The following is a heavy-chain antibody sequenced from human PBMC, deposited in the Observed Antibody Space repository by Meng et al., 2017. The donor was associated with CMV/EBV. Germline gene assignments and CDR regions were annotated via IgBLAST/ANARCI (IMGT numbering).Heavy chain of an antibody. Sequence: SETLSLTCTVSGGFISSYYWNWIRQPPGKGLEWIGYIYYSGSTNYNPSLKSRVTISVDTSKNQFSLKLSSVTAADTAVYYCAREGSFDGEFSHYYYGMDVWGQGTTVTVSS. V-gene: IGHV4-59*01. CDR1: GGFISSYY. D-gene: IGHD3-10*01. CDR3: AREGSFDGEFSHYYYGMDV. J-gene: IGHJ6*02. CDR2: IYYSGST.